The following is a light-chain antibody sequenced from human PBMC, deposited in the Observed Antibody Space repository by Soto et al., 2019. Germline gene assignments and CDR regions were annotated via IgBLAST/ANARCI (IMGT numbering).Light chain of an antibody. V-gene: IGKV3D-15*01. CDR1: PSVTNF. J-gene: IGKJ4*01. CDR3: QHYHSWPLT. CDR2: ATS. Sequence: EIVLTQSPATLSLSPGERATLSCRASPSVTNFLAWYQQKPDQSPRLLIYATSTRAAGIPDRFSGSGSGTEFTLTISSLQSEDFAVYYCQHYHSWPLTFGGGTKVDIK.